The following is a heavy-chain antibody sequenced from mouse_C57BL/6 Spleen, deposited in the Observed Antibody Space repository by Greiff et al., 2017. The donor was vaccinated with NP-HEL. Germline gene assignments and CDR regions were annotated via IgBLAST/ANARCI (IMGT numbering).Heavy chain of an antibody. J-gene: IGHJ1*03. Sequence: QVQLQQSGPELVKPGASVKISCKASGYSFTSYYIHWVKQRPGQGLEWIGWFYPGSGNTKYNEKFKGKATLTADTSSSTAYMQLSSLTSEDSAVYYCARRDDYDGYFDVWGTGTTVTVSS. CDR1: GYSFTSYY. V-gene: IGHV1-66*01. CDR3: ARRDDYDGYFDV. CDR2: FYPGSGNT. D-gene: IGHD2-4*01.